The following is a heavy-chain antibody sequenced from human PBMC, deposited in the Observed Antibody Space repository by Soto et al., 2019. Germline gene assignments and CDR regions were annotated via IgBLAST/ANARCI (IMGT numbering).Heavy chain of an antibody. CDR2: ISGSGGTT. V-gene: IGHV3-23*01. D-gene: IGHD5-18*01. Sequence: GGSLRLSCAASGFTFSSSAMSWVRQAPGKGLEWVSVISGSGGTTYYADSVKGRFTISRDNSKNTLYLQLNSLRVEDTAVYYCARSPNFPRGYSSDWGQGTLVTVSS. CDR3: ARSPNFPRGYSSD. J-gene: IGHJ4*02. CDR1: GFTFSSSA.